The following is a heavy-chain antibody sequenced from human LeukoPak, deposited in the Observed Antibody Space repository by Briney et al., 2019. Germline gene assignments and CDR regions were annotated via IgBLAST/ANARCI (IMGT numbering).Heavy chain of an antibody. CDR2: IIPIFGTA. Sequence: SVKVSCKASGGTFSGYAISWVRQAPGQGLEWMGGIIPIFGTANYAQKFQGRVTITADESTSTAYMELSSLRSEDTAVYYCARAATYYYDSSGYYFDYWGQGTLVTVSS. CDR1: GGTFSGYA. V-gene: IGHV1-69*13. J-gene: IGHJ4*02. D-gene: IGHD3-22*01. CDR3: ARAATYYYDSSGYYFDY.